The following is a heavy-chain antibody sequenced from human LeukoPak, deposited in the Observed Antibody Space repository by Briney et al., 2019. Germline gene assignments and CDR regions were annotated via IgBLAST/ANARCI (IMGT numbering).Heavy chain of an antibody. CDR3: ERLWLARASNWFDP. D-gene: IGHD6-19*01. Sequence: SETLSLTCTVSGGSISSYYWTWIRQTPGKGLEWIGEIHPSGSANYSPSLTGRVTISLDTSNNHFSLTLNSVTAADTAVYYCERLWLARASNWFDPWGQGTLVTVSS. CDR1: GGSISSYY. V-gene: IGHV4-34*01. CDR2: IHPSGSA. J-gene: IGHJ5*02.